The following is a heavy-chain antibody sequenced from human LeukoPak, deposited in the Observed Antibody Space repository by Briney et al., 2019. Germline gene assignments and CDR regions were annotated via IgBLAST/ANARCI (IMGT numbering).Heavy chain of an antibody. Sequence: ASVKVSCKVSGYTLTELSMHWVRQAPGKGLEWMGGFDPEDGETIYAQKFQGRVTMTEDTSTDTAYMELSSLRADDTAVYYCARVRRDDSSGYYYVIEANYLLDYWGQGTLVTVSS. CDR2: FDPEDGET. D-gene: IGHD3-22*01. J-gene: IGHJ4*02. CDR1: GYTLTELS. V-gene: IGHV1-24*01. CDR3: ARVRRDDSSGYYYVIEANYLLDY.